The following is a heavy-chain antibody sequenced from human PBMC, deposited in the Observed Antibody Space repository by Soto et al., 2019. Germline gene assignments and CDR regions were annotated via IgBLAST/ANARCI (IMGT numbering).Heavy chain of an antibody. Sequence: QVQLVQSGAEVKKPGASVKVSCKASGYTFTSYYMHWVRQAPGQGLEWMGIINPSGGSTSYAQKFQGRVTMTRDTSTGTVYRGVRSLGSGETAGYFWAGVAPARGGGGFDYWGQGTLVTVSS. V-gene: IGHV1-46*01. CDR1: GYTFTSYY. D-gene: IGHD2-15*01. CDR2: INPSGGST. CDR3: AGVAPARGGGGFDY. J-gene: IGHJ4*02.